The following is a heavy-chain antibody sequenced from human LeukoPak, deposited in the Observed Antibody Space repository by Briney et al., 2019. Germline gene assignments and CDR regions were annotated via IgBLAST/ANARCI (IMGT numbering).Heavy chain of an antibody. CDR1: GFTVSSYT. CDR3: ARDRSPGNFDY. D-gene: IGHD3-10*01. CDR2: ISSSTYI. J-gene: IGHJ4*02. Sequence: GSLRLSFAASGFTVSSYTMNWVRQAPGKGLEWVSSISSSTYINYADSVKGRFTISRDNAKNSLYLQMNSLRAEDTAVYYCARDRSPGNFDYWGQGTLVTVSS. V-gene: IGHV3-21*01.